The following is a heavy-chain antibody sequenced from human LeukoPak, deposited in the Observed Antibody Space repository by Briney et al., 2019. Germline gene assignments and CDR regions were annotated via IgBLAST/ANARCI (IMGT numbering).Heavy chain of an antibody. J-gene: IGHJ4*02. CDR1: GGSISSGGYY. Sequence: SQTLSLTCTVSGGSISSGGYYWSWIRQHPGKGLEWIGYIYYSGSTYYNPSLKSRVTISVDTSKNQFSLKLSSVTAADTAVYYCAREFYDSSGYSGYFDYWGQGTLVTVSS. V-gene: IGHV4-31*03. CDR3: AREFYDSSGYSGYFDY. CDR2: IYYSGST. D-gene: IGHD3-22*01.